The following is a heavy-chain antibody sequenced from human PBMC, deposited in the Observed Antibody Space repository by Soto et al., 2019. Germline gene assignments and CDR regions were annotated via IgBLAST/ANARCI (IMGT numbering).Heavy chain of an antibody. CDR2: IYYSGST. CDR1: GGSISSYY. Sequence: PSETLSLTCTVSGGSISSYYWSWIRQPPGKGLEWIGYIYYSGSTNYNPSLKSRVTISVDSSKNQFSLKLSSVTALDTVVFYCARRIAMIVVVFDSWGQGTLVTVSS. V-gene: IGHV4-59*12. D-gene: IGHD3-22*01. J-gene: IGHJ4*02. CDR3: ARRIAMIVVVFDS.